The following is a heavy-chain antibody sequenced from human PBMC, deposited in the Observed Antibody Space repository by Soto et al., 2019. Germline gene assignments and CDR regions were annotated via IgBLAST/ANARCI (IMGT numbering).Heavy chain of an antibody. CDR3: ARDWSRYYDNSGLIWFY. V-gene: IGHV1-18*04. J-gene: IGHJ4*02. CDR2: ISAYNGDT. D-gene: IGHD3-22*01. Sequence: GASVKVSCKASGYTFRSYGISWVRQAPGQGLEWVGWISAYNGDTHYAPKFQDRITLTTETSTDTAYMELRSLRLGDTAVYYCARDWSRYYDNSGLIWFYWAQGSLVTVSS. CDR1: GYTFRSYG.